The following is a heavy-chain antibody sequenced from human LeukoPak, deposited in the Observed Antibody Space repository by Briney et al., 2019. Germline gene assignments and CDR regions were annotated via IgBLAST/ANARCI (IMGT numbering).Heavy chain of an antibody. D-gene: IGHD6-6*01. CDR1: GYTFTSYY. V-gene: IGHV1-46*03. CDR3: ARVVLGYSSSPYFDY. Sequence: GASVKVSCKASGYTFTSYYMHWVRQAPGQGLEWMGIINPSGGSTSYAQKFQGRVTMTRDTSTSTVYMELSSLRSEDTAVYYCARVVLGYSSSPYFDYWGQGTLVTVSS. CDR2: INPSGGST. J-gene: IGHJ4*02.